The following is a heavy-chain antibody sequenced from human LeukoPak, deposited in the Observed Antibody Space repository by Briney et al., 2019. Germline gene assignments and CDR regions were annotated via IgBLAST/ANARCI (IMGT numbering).Heavy chain of an antibody. J-gene: IGHJ4*02. CDR1: GFTFSTYG. CDR2: IRYDGSNK. V-gene: IGHV3-30*02. D-gene: IGHD3-10*01. Sequence: PGGSLRLSCAASGFTFSTYGMHWVRQAPGKGLEWVAFIRYDGSNKYYADSVKGRFTISRDNSKITVYMQMSSLRAEDTAMYYCAKDQYYYGSGSYPFDYWGQGTLVTVSS. CDR3: AKDQYYYGSGSYPFDY.